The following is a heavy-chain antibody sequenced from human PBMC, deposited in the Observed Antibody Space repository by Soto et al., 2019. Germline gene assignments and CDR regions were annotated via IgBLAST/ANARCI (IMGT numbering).Heavy chain of an antibody. D-gene: IGHD6-19*01. J-gene: IGHJ5*02. Sequence: QVQLVQSGAEVKKPGSSVKVSCKASGGTFSSYAISWVRQAPGQGLEWLGRIIPIFGTANYAQKFQGRVTITAAESTSPSDEELSSLRSEETAVYYCARDLSGSGGATVPYNWFDPWGQGTLVTVSS. V-gene: IGHV1-69*01. CDR2: IIPIFGTA. CDR3: ARDLSGSGGATVPYNWFDP. CDR1: GGTFSSYA.